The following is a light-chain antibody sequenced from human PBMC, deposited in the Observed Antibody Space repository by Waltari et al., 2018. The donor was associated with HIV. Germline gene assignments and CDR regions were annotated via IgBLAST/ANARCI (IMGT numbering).Light chain of an antibody. Sequence: SYELTQPPSVSVSPGQTASITCSGDKLGEKYVCWYQPKPGPSPVLVMYQDDRRSSGLPERFSGSNSGNTATLTIRGTQAMDEADYYCQAWDSTTAGVFGTGTKVTVL. J-gene: IGLJ1*01. V-gene: IGLV3-1*01. CDR3: QAWDSTTAGV. CDR1: KLGEKY. CDR2: QDD.